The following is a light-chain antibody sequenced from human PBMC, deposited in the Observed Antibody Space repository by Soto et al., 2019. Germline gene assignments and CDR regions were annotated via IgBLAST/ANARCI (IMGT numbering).Light chain of an antibody. CDR1: SSNIGTNY. CDR3: AAWDDRLRGLYV. V-gene: IGLV1-47*01. Sequence: QSVLTQPPSASGTPGQRVTISCSGSSSNIGTNYVYWYQQLPGTAPKLLIYRNNQRPSGVPDRFSGSKSGTSASLAISGLRSEDEADYYCAAWDDRLRGLYVFGIGTKRTV. J-gene: IGLJ1*01. CDR2: RNN.